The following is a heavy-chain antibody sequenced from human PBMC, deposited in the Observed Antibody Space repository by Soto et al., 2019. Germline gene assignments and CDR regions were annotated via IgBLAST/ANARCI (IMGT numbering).Heavy chain of an antibody. D-gene: IGHD3-10*01. V-gene: IGHV4-39*01. CDR1: GGSISSSSHY. CDR2: MYYSGST. J-gene: IGHJ1*01. Sequence: SETLSLTCTVSGGSISSSSHYWGWIRQPPGKGLEWIGSMYYSGSTYYNPSLKSRVTISVDTSKNQFSLRLSSVTAAETAVYYCARHKAYYYGSGRYHIDYFQHWGQGTLVTVSS. CDR3: ARHKAYYYGSGRYHIDYFQH.